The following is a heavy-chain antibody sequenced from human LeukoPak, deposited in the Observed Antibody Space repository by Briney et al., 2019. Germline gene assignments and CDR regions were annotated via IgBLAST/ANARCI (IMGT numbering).Heavy chain of an antibody. D-gene: IGHD2-2*01. CDR1: GGSFTGYY. CDR3: ARDDDCSSTSCSYWFDP. J-gene: IGHJ5*02. CDR2: INPNSGGT. V-gene: IGHV1-2*02. Sequence: ASVKVSCKASGGSFTGYYMHWVRQAPGQGLEWMGWINPNSGGTNYAQKFQGRVTMTRDTSISTAYMELSRLRSDDTAVYYCARDDDCSSTSCSYWFDPWGQGTLVTVSS.